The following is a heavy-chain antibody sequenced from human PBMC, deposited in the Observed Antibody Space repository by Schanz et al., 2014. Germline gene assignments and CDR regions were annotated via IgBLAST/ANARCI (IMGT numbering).Heavy chain of an antibody. V-gene: IGHV3-30*18. J-gene: IGHJ4*02. CDR1: GFTFSTTW. D-gene: IGHD3-3*01. Sequence: VQLLESGGGLVQPGGSLRLSCLASGFTFSTTWMNWVRQAPGKGLEWVAVISDDGSNHYYPDSVKGRFTISRDNSKNTLYLQMNSLRSEDTAVYYCAKDVDFWSGYYLDYWGQGTLXTVSS. CDR2: ISDDGSNH. CDR3: AKDVDFWSGYYLDY.